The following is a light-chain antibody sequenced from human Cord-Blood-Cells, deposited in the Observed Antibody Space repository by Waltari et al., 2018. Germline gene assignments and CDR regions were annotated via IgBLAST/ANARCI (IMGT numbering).Light chain of an antibody. CDR3: QAWDSSTVV. CDR1: TLGDKY. V-gene: IGLV3-1*01. CDR2: QDS. J-gene: IGLJ2*01. Sequence: SYELTQPPSVSVSPGQTASITRSGDTLGDKYPCRYQQKPGQSPVLVIYQDSKRPSGIPERFSGSNSGNTATLTISGTQAMDEADYYCQAWDSSTVVFGGGTKLTVL.